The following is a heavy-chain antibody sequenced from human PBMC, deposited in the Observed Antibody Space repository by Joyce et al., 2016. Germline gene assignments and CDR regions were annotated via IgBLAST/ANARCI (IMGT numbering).Heavy chain of an antibody. CDR1: GFTLNNYI. J-gene: IGHJ2*01. CDR2: INTNGGTI. V-gene: IGHV3-64*02. Sequence: EEQLVESGEGLVQPGGSLRLSCAASGFTLNNYIMYWCRQVPGKGRKFFSSINTNGGTIDYAASVKGRFTISSDNSKNTLNLQMGSLRVDDMAVYYCARRYYGGNSNWYFDLWGRGILVTVSS. CDR3: ARRYYGGNSNWYFDL. D-gene: IGHD4-23*01.